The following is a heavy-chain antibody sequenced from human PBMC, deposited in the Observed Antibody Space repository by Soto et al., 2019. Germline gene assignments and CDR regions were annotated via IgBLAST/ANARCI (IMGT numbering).Heavy chain of an antibody. D-gene: IGHD1-1*01. CDR1: GASMSSSSHY. J-gene: IGHJ5*02. V-gene: IGHV4-39*01. CDR3: ARQGGAGEREFDP. CDR2: IFYSGNT. Sequence: QLQLQESGPGLVKPSGTLSLSCVVSGASMSSSSHYWGWIRQPPGMGLEVIGTIFYSGNTYYNPSLKSRVTISLDTSKNQFSLKLSSVTAADTAVYYCARQGGAGEREFDPWGQGTLVTVSS.